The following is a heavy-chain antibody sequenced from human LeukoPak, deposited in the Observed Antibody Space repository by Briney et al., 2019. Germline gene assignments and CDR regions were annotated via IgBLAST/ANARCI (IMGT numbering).Heavy chain of an antibody. CDR2: IKQDGSEK. V-gene: IGHV3-7*01. CDR3: ARLAGL. D-gene: IGHD6-19*01. CDR1: GFTFSSYA. J-gene: IGHJ4*02. Sequence: PGGSLRLSCAASGFTFSSYAMSWVRQAPGKGLEWVANIKQDGSEKYYVDSVKGRFTISRDNAKNSLYLQMNSLRAEDTAVYYCARLAGLWGQGTLVTVSS.